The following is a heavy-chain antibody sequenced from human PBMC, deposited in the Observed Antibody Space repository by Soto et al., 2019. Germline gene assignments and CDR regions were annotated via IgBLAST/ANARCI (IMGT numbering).Heavy chain of an antibody. V-gene: IGHV3-74*01. CDR1: GFTFSSYW. Sequence: GGSLRLSCAASGFTFSSYWMHWVRQAPGKGLVWVSRINSDGSSTSYADSVKGRFTISRDNAKNTLYLQMNSLRAEDTAVYYCARELVDTAMVQYYYYYGMDVWGQGTTVTVSS. CDR3: ARELVDTAMVQYYYYYGMDV. CDR2: INSDGSST. J-gene: IGHJ6*02. D-gene: IGHD5-18*01.